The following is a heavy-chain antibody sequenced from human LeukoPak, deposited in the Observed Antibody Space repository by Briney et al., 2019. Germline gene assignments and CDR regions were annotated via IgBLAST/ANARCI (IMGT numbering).Heavy chain of an antibody. CDR3: ARDSGSYMFDY. CDR1: GGTFSSYA. V-gene: IGHV1-69*13. CDR2: IIPIFGTA. Sequence: SVKVSCKASGGTFSSYAISWVGQAPGQGLEWMGGIIPIFGTANYAQKFQGRVTITADESTSTAYMELSSLRSEDTAVYYCARDSGSYMFDYWGQGTLVTVSS. D-gene: IGHD1-26*01. J-gene: IGHJ4*02.